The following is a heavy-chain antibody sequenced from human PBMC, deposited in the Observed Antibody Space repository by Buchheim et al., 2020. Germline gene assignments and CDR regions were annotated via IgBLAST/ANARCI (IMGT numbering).Heavy chain of an antibody. Sequence: EVQLVQSGAEVKKPGESLKISCKGSGYSFTSYWIGWVRQMPGKGLEWMGIIYPGDSDTRYSPSFQGQVTISADQSISTAYPQWSSLKASDTAMYYCARLTRGITMVRGVPNWFDPWGQGTL. V-gene: IGHV5-51*01. D-gene: IGHD3-10*01. CDR2: IYPGDSDT. CDR1: GYSFTSYW. CDR3: ARLTRGITMVRGVPNWFDP. J-gene: IGHJ5*02.